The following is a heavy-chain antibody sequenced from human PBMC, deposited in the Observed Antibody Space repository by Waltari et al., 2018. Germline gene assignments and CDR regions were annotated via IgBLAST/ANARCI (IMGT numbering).Heavy chain of an antibody. D-gene: IGHD3-22*01. J-gene: IGHJ4*02. V-gene: IGHV4-39*02. CDR2: ISYGGST. CDR1: GASIRSNTYP. Sequence: LQLQESGPGLVKPSETLSLTCTVSGASIRSNTYPWAWVRQPPGEGLEWIATISYGGSTYYKPSLKSRVTISIDTSKNHYSLVLTSVTAADTAVYYCARRSRDSSGHFYSDYWGQGTLVAVSS. CDR3: ARRSRDSSGHFYSDY.